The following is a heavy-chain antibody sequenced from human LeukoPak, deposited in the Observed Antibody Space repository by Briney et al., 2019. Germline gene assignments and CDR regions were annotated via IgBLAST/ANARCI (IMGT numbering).Heavy chain of an antibody. Sequence: GGSLRLSCAASGFTFSSYAMHWVRQAPGKGLEWVALISYDGSNKYYADSVKGRFTISRDNAKNTLYLQMNSLRADETAVYYCAREGGASYYYGSSAYQSYGMHLWGQRTTLSVS. CDR2: ISYDGSNK. CDR3: AREGGASYYYGSSAYQSYGMHL. V-gene: IGHV3-30-3*01. J-gene: IGHJ6*02. D-gene: IGHD3-22*01. CDR1: GFTFSSYA.